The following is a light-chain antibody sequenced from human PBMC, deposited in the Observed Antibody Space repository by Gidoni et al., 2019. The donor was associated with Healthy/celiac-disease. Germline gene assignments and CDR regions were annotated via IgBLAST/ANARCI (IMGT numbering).Light chain of an antibody. Sequence: DIPMTQSPSSLSASVGDRVTITCRASQSISSYLNWYQQKPGKAPKLLIYAASSLQSGVPSRFSGSGSGTDFTITISSLQHEDFEKYYCQQSYSTPITFGQGTRREIK. CDR3: QQSYSTPIT. CDR2: AAS. V-gene: IGKV1-39*01. CDR1: QSISSY. J-gene: IGKJ5*01.